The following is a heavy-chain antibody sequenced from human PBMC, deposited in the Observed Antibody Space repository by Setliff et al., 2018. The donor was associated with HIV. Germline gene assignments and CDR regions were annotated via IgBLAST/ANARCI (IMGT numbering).Heavy chain of an antibody. D-gene: IGHD6-13*01. J-gene: IGHJ4*02. Sequence: GGSLRLSCAASGFTFSSHGMHWVRQAPGKGLERVAFIRYDGSDKQYADSVKGRFTISRDNSKNTLYLQMNSLRTEDTAVYYCARNLYSSRWSPLDYWGQGTLVTVSS. CDR3: ARNLYSSRWSPLDY. CDR1: GFTFSSHG. CDR2: IRYDGSDK. V-gene: IGHV3-30*02.